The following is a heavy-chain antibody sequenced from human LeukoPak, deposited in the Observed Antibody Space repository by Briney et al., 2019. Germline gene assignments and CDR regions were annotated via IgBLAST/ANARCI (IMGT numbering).Heavy chain of an antibody. CDR1: GFTVSSNY. V-gene: IGHV3-53*01. CDR3: ARDTTYYDSSGLN. J-gene: IGHJ4*02. CDR2: IYSGGST. Sequence: GGSPRLSCAASGFTVSSNYMSWVRQAPGKGLEWVSVIYSGGSTYYADSVKGRFTISRDNSKNTLYLQMNSLRAEDTAVYYCARDTTYYDSSGLNWGQGTLVTVSS. D-gene: IGHD3-22*01.